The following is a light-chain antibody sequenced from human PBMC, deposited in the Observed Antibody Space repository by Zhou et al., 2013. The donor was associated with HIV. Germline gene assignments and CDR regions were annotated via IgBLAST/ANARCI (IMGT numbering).Light chain of an antibody. J-gene: IGKJ1*01. CDR3: QQYGSSPSWT. CDR2: DTS. CDR1: QSVSNY. Sequence: EIVLTQSPATLSLSPGERATLSCRASQSVSNYLVWYQQKPGQAPRLLIYDTSNRATGIPARFSGSGSGTDFTLTISSLEPEDFAVYYCQQYGSSPSWTFGQGTKVEIK. V-gene: IGKV3-11*01.